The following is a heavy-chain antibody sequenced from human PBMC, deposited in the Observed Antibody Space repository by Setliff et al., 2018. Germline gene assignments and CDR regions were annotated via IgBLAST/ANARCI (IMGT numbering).Heavy chain of an antibody. J-gene: IGHJ3*02. Sequence: SETLSLTCTVSGVSITSHYWSWIRQPPGRALEWIGYIHHGGSTNYNPSLKSRVTLSMDTSRNHFSLNLTSLTAADTALYYCARDNIGPDALDIWGQGTMVTVSS. CDR2: IHHGGST. CDR1: GVSITSHY. CDR3: ARDNIGPDALDI. V-gene: IGHV4-59*11.